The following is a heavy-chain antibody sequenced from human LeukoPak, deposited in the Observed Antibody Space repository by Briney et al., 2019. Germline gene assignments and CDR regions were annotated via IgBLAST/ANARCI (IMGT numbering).Heavy chain of an antibody. CDR3: AREGAFIWFGELLRNYYYYYMDV. D-gene: IGHD3-10*01. J-gene: IGHJ6*03. CDR1: GFTFSTYC. CDR2: IKPDGDEK. Sequence: GGSLRLSCAASGFTFSTYCMTWLRQTPGKGLEWVANIKPDGDEKYYVDSVKGRFTISRDNAKNSLYLQMNSLRAEDTAVYYCAREGAFIWFGELLRNYYYYYMDVWGKGTTVTVSS. V-gene: IGHV3-7*01.